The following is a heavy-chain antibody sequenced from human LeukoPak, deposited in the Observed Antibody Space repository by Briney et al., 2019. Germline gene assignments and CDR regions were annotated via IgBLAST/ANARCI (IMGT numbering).Heavy chain of an antibody. CDR1: GFSFSTYW. Sequence: GGSLRLSCGASGFSFSTYWMAWVRQAPGKGLEWVSYISSSSSTIYYADSVKGRFTISRDNAKNSLYLQMNSLRAEDTAVYYCARLASRYYFDYWGQGTLVTVSS. J-gene: IGHJ4*02. CDR2: ISSSSSTI. D-gene: IGHD2-15*01. CDR3: ARLASRYYFDY. V-gene: IGHV3-48*04.